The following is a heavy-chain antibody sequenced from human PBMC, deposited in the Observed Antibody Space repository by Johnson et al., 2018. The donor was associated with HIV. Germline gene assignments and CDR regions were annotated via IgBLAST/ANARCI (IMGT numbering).Heavy chain of an antibody. D-gene: IGHD2-15*01. CDR3: ARECSGGSCYPLDHDAFDI. J-gene: IGHJ3*02. V-gene: IGHV3-66*02. CDR1: GFTFSSNY. CDR2: INTGGGT. Sequence: MQLVESGGGVVQPGRSLRLSCAASGFTFSSNYMRWVRQAPGKGLEWVSVINTGGGTYYADSVKGRFTMSRDNSKNTLYLQMNSLRAEDTAVYYCARECSGGSCYPLDHDAFDIWGQGTMVTVSS.